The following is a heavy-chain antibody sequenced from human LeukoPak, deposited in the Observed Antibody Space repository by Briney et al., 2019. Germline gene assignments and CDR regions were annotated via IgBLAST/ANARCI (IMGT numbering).Heavy chain of an antibody. CDR1: GFTFSSYA. V-gene: IGHV3-23*01. Sequence: GGSLRLSCAASGFTFSSYAMSWVRQAPGKGLEWVSAISGSGGSTYYADSVKGRFTISRDNSKNTLYLQMNSLRAEDTAVYYCAKTRDIVVVVAATGYFDYWGQGTLVTVSS. CDR3: AKTRDIVVVVAATGYFDY. J-gene: IGHJ4*02. CDR2: ISGSGGST. D-gene: IGHD2-15*01.